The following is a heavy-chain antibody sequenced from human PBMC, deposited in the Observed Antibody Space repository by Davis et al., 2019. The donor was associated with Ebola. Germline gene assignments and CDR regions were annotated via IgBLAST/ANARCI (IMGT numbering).Heavy chain of an antibody. CDR1: GFTFSIYS. V-gene: IGHV3-48*02. D-gene: IGHD2-2*01. CDR2: ISRSSSAT. Sequence: GESLKISCAASGFTFSIYSMNWVRQAPGKGLEWVSYISRSSSATYYADSVRGRFSISRDNAKKSLYLQMNSLRDGDTAVYYCARDLCSSSNCSPFDYYYAMDVWGKGTTVTVSS. J-gene: IGHJ6*04. CDR3: ARDLCSSSNCSPFDYYYAMDV.